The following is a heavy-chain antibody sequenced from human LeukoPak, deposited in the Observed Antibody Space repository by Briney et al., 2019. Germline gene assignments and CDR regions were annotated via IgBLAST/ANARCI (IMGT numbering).Heavy chain of an antibody. D-gene: IGHD3-9*01. V-gene: IGHV1-24*01. Sequence: ASVKVSCKVSGYTLTELSMHWVRQAPGKGLEGMGGFDPEDGETIYAQKFQGRVTMTEDTSTDTAYMELSSLRSEDTAVYYCATDQSATGSAPNAFDIWGQGTMVTVSS. CDR1: GYTLTELS. J-gene: IGHJ3*02. CDR2: FDPEDGET. CDR3: ATDQSATGSAPNAFDI.